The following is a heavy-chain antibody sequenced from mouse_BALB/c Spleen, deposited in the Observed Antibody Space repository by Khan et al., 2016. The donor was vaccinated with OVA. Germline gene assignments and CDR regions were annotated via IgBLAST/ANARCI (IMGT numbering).Heavy chain of an antibody. CDR1: GYAFTTYY. V-gene: IGHV1S56*01. J-gene: IGHJ4*01. Sequence: QVQLQQSGPELVKPGASVRISCKASGYAFTTYYIHWVKQRPGQGLEWIGWIYPGNVNTKYNEKFKGKATLTADPSSTTVYMQLISLTSEDAAVYFSAREDYFVGDAMDYWGQGTSLTVSS. D-gene: IGHD1-1*01. CDR2: IYPGNVNT. CDR3: AREDYFVGDAMDY.